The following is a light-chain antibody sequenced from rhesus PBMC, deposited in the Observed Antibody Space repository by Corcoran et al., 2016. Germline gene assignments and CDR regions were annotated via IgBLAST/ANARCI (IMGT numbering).Light chain of an antibody. V-gene: IGKV1-19*01. CDR2: SAS. J-gene: IGKJ1*01. CDR3: QQYDDLPRT. CDR1: QGINSW. Sequence: DIQMTQSPSSLSASVGDKVTITCHASQGINSWLAWYQHKPGKAPKPLIFSASSLNSGVQSRFSGCGSGTDYTLTINSLQPEDFATYYCQQYDDLPRTFGQGTKVEIK.